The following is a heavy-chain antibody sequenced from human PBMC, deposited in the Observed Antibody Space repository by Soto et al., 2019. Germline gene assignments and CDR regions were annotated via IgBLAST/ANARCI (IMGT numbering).Heavy chain of an antibody. J-gene: IGHJ5*02. D-gene: IGHD3-10*01. CDR3: ARESAGSGKNNWFDP. Sequence: QVQLQESGPGLVRPSETLSLTCGVSGDSINSHYWSWIRQPPGKGLEWMGFIYYSGSTKYNPSLESRVTISVDTSKNQFSLQLSSVTTADTAVYYCARESAGSGKNNWFDPWGQGTLVTVSS. CDR1: GDSINSHY. V-gene: IGHV4-59*11. CDR2: IYYSGST.